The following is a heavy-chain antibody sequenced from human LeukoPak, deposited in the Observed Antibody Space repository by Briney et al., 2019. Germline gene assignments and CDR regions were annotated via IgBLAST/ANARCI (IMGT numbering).Heavy chain of an antibody. V-gene: IGHV3-48*01. CDR2: ISSSSSTI. D-gene: IGHD3-22*01. J-gene: IGHJ4*02. CDR1: GFTFSSYS. CDR3: ARDLYDSSGYYYPSPFDY. Sequence: GRSLRLSCAASGFTFSSYSMNWVRQAPGKGLEWVSYISSSSSTIYYADSVKGRFTISRDNAKNSLYLQMNSLRAEDTAVYYCARDLYDSSGYYYPSPFDYWGQGTLVTVSS.